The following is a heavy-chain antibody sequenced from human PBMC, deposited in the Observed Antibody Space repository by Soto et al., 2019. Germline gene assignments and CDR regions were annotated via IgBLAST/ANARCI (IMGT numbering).Heavy chain of an antibody. V-gene: IGHV4-30-4*01. CDR3: XSLXLSFDP. J-gene: IGHJ5*02. CDR2: IYSSGST. CDR1: GASISSGDSF. Sequence: QVQLQESGPGLVKPSQTLSLTCTVSGASISSGDSFWSWIRQPPGKGLEWIAYIYSSGSTYYNPSLKRRVAISIDTSKNQFSLNLSSLTAADTAVYXXXSLXLSFDPWGQGTLVTVSS.